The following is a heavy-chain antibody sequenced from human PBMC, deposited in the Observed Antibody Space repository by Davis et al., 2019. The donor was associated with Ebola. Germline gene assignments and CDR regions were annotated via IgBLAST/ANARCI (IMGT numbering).Heavy chain of an antibody. J-gene: IGHJ6*04. V-gene: IGHV3-23*01. CDR2: LGTSADT. CDR1: GFVFRNYV. Sequence: GESLKISCAASGFVFRNYVMSWVRQAPGKGLEWVSTLGTSADTYYADSVKGRFTISRDNSKNTLYLQMNGLRVEDTAIYYCAKDTSNIWFDIWGTGTTVTVSS. D-gene: IGHD3-9*01. CDR3: AKDTSNIWFDI.